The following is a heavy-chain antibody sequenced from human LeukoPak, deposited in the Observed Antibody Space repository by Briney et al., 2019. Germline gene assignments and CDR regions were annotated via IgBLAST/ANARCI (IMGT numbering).Heavy chain of an antibody. V-gene: IGHV3-48*03. CDR1: GFTFSSYE. J-gene: IGHJ4*02. CDR3: AKIAAHHDY. D-gene: IGHD6-25*01. Sequence: GGSLRLSCAASGFTFSSYEMNWVRQAPGKGLEWVSYISSSGSTIYYADSVKGRFTISRDNSKNTLYLQMNSLRAEDTAVYYCAKIAAHHDYWGQGTLVTVSS. CDR2: ISSSGSTI.